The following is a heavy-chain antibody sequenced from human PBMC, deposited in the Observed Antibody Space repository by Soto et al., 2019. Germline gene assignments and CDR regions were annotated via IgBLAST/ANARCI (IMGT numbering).Heavy chain of an antibody. J-gene: IGHJ6*02. V-gene: IGHV1-69*06. Sequence: SVKVSCKASGGTFSSYAISWVRQAPGQGLEWMGGIIPIFGTANYAQKFQGRVTITADKSTSTAYMELSSLRSEDTAVYYCARDTFYCSGGSCYDYYYGMDVWGQGTTVTVSS. CDR1: GGTFSSYA. CDR3: ARDTFYCSGGSCYDYYYGMDV. D-gene: IGHD2-15*01. CDR2: IIPIFGTA.